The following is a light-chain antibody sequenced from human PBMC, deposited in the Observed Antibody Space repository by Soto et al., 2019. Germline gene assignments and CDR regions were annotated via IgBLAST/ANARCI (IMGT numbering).Light chain of an antibody. CDR3: AVWDDSLRGV. Sequence: QSVLIQPPSASGTPGQKVTISCSGSSSNIGSNSVYWYQQLPGTAPTLLIYKNNQRPSGVPDRFSGSKSGTSASLAINGLRSEDEADYYCAVWDDSLRGVFGGGTKLTVL. V-gene: IGLV1-47*01. CDR2: KNN. J-gene: IGLJ3*02. CDR1: SSNIGSNS.